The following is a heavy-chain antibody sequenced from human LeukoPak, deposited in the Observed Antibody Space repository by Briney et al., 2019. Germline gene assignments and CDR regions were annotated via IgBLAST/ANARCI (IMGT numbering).Heavy chain of an antibody. D-gene: IGHD3-10*01. J-gene: IGHJ6*03. CDR1: GYSFTSYW. Sequence: GESLKISCKGFGYSFTSYWIGWVRQMPGKGLEWMGIIYPGDSDTRYSPSFQGQVTISADKSISTAYLQWSSLKASDTAMYYCARAHGSGSYYNQLPAYYMDVWGKGTTVTVSS. CDR3: ARAHGSGSYYNQLPAYYMDV. V-gene: IGHV5-51*01. CDR2: IYPGDSDT.